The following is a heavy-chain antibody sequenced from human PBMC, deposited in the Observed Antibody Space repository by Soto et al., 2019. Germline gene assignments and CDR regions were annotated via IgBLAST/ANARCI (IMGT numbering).Heavy chain of an antibody. CDR3: ATSYGNAWYTY. CDR2: VYYSGNT. V-gene: IGHV4-59*01. Sequence: SETLSLTCTVSGGSISPYYWSWIRQPPGKGLEWIGYVYYSGNTNYNPSLESRVTISVDTSRNRFSLNLTSATAADTAVYYCATSYGNAWYTYWGQGTQVTVSS. D-gene: IGHD6-13*01. CDR1: GGSISPYY. J-gene: IGHJ4*02.